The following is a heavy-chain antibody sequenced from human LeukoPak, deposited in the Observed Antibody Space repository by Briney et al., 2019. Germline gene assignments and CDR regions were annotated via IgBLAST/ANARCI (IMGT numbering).Heavy chain of an antibody. D-gene: IGHD3-10*01. CDR3: ARHRPPDINYYGSGSYFDY. CDR1: GYSISSGYY. Sequence: SETLSLTCTVSGYSISSGYYWGWIRQPPGKGLEWIGSIYYSGSTYYNPSLKSRVTISVDTSKNQFSLKLSSVTAADTAVYYCARHRPPDINYYGSGSYFDYWGQGTLVTVSS. J-gene: IGHJ4*02. CDR2: IYYSGST. V-gene: IGHV4-38-2*02.